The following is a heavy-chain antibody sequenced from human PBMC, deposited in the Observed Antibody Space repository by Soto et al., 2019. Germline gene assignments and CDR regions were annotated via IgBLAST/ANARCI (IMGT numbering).Heavy chain of an antibody. CDR3: AKEVVEVISNYYFDS. Sequence: LRLSCAASGFRFRSFAMSWVRQAPGKGLEWVSNISGGGSSVYYADSVRGRFTTSRDNSENTLFLQMSSLRADDTAVYFCAKEVVEVISNYYFDSWGQGTLVTVSS. V-gene: IGHV3-23*01. J-gene: IGHJ4*02. CDR1: GFRFRSFA. D-gene: IGHD4-4*01. CDR2: ISGGGSSV.